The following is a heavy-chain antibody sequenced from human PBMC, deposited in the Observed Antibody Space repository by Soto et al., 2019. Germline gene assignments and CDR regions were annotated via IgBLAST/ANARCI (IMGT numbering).Heavy chain of an antibody. CDR1: GGSFSGYY. CDR2: INHSGST. J-gene: IGHJ4*02. D-gene: IGHD6-19*01. CDR3: ARAGGSGWFVDY. Sequence: QVQLQQWGAGLLKPSETLSLTCAVYGGSFSGYYWSWIRQPPGKGLEWIGEINHSGSTNYNPSLKSRVTISVDTSKNQFSLKLSSVTAADTAVYYCARAGGSGWFVDYWGQGTLVTVSS. V-gene: IGHV4-34*01.